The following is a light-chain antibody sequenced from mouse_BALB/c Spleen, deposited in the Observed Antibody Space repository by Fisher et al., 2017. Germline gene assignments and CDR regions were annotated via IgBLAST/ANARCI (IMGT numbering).Light chain of an antibody. CDR2: STS. V-gene: IGKV4-80*01. Sequence: IVLTQSPALMAASPGEKVTITCRASSSVSYMHWFQQKPGTSPKLWIYSTSNLASGVPSRFSGSGSGTFYSLTISSVEAEDAADYYCHQWSSYPWMFGGGTKLEIK. CDR3: HQWSSYPWM. CDR1: SSVSY. J-gene: IGKJ1*01.